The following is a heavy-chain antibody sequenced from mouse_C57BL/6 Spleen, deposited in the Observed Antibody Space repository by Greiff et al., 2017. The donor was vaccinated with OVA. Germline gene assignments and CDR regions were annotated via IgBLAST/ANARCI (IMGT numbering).Heavy chain of an antibody. Sequence: QVQLQQPGTELVKPGASVKLSCKASGYTFTSYWMHWVKQRPGQGLEWIGNINPSNGGTNYNEKFKSKATLTVDKSSSTAYMQLSSLTSEDSAVYYCARSRDYYGSSPYAMDDWGQGTSVTVSS. CDR3: ARSRDYYGSSPYAMDD. D-gene: IGHD1-1*01. J-gene: IGHJ4*01. CDR1: GYTFTSYW. CDR2: INPSNGGT. V-gene: IGHV1-53*01.